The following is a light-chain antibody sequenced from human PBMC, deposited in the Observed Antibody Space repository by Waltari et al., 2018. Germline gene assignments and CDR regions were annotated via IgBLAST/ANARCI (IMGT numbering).Light chain of an antibody. CDR1: SYDIQNNT. CDR3: APWDDSMSGLRV. Sequence: QSVLTQPPSASGTPGQRVTICCSGRSYDIQNNTVNWYRQLPGTAPKLLIYVNSQRPSGVSDRFSGSKSGTSASLAISGLQSEDEDEYNCAPWDDSMSGLRVFGGGTKLTVL. V-gene: IGLV1-44*01. J-gene: IGLJ3*02. CDR2: VNS.